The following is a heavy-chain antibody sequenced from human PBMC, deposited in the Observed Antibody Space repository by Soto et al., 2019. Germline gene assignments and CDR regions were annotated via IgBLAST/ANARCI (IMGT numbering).Heavy chain of an antibody. CDR3: AVTYYYDSSGYYYVTPPFDY. CDR1: GGTFSSYA. D-gene: IGHD3-22*01. CDR2: IIPIFGTA. J-gene: IGHJ4*02. V-gene: IGHV1-69*13. Sequence: GASVKVSCKASGGTFSSYAISWVRQAPGQGLEWMGGIIPIFGTANYAQKFQGRVTITADESTSTAYMELSSLGSEDTAVYYCAVTYYYDSSGYYYVTPPFDYWGQGTLVTVSS.